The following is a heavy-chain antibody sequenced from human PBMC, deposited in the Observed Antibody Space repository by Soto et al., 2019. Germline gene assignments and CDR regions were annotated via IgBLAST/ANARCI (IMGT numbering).Heavy chain of an antibody. V-gene: IGHV1-3*01. Sequence: ASVKVSFKASRYTFTDYAIHCVRQAPGQRLEWMGWIAPGNGNTKYSQNFQGRVTITRDTSATTACMELSSLRSEDTAVYYCAKGSRMWTPDYWGQGTLVTVSS. CDR1: RYTFTDYA. CDR3: AKGSRMWTPDY. D-gene: IGHD2-21*01. CDR2: IAPGNGNT. J-gene: IGHJ4*02.